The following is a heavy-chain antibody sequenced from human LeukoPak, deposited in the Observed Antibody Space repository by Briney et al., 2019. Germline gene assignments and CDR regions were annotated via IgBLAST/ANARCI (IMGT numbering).Heavy chain of an antibody. V-gene: IGHV3-66*04. Sequence: GGSLRLSCAASGFIVSSSYMGWVRQAPGKGLEWVSVIYSSGTTYYPDSVKGRFTISRDDSKNRLYLQIDSLRAEDTAVYYCARLAVAYFDSWGQGTLVTVSS. CDR2: IYSSGTT. CDR1: GFIVSSSY. CDR3: ARLAVAYFDS. D-gene: IGHD6-19*01. J-gene: IGHJ4*02.